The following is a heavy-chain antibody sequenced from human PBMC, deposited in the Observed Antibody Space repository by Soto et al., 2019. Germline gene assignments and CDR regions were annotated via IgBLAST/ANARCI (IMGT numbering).Heavy chain of an antibody. CDR3: ARGGYSYGYYYYGMDV. Sequence: GESLKISCKGSGYSFTSYWIGWVRQMPGKGLEWMGIIYPGDSDTRYSPSFQGQVTISADKSISTAYLQWSSLKASDTAMYYCARGGYSYGYYYYGMDVWGHGTTVTVSS. D-gene: IGHD5-18*01. CDR1: GYSFTSYW. V-gene: IGHV5-51*01. CDR2: IYPGDSDT. J-gene: IGHJ6*02.